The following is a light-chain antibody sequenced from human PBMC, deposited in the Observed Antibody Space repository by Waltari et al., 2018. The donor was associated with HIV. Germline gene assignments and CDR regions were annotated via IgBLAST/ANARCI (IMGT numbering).Light chain of an antibody. CDR3: QSYDSSLSGSGV. CDR1: SSNIGPGSD. V-gene: IGLV1-40*01. J-gene: IGLJ3*02. Sequence: QSVLTQPPSVSGAPGQRVTISCTGRSSNIGPGSDVHWYQQLPGTAPKLLIYGNSNRPSGVPDRFSGSKSGTSASLAITGLQAEDEADYYCQSYDSSLSGSGVFGGGTKLTVL. CDR2: GNS.